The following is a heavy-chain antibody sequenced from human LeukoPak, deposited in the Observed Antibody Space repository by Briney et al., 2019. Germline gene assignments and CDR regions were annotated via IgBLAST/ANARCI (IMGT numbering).Heavy chain of an antibody. V-gene: IGHV4-59*12. CDR1: GGSISSYY. J-gene: IGHJ3*02. D-gene: IGHD5-12*01. Sequence: SETLSLTCTVSGGSISSYYWSWIRQPPGKGLEWIGYIYYSGSTNYNPSLKSRVTISVDTSKNQFSLKLSSVTAADTAVYYCARGGNIVATIGVAFDIWGQGTMVTVSS. CDR2: IYYSGST. CDR3: ARGGNIVATIGVAFDI.